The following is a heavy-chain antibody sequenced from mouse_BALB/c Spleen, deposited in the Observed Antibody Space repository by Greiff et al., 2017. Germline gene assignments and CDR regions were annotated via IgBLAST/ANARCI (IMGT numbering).Heavy chain of an antibody. CDR1: GFTFSSYG. CDR2: ISSGGSYT. V-gene: IGHV5-6*02. D-gene: IGHD2-1*01. Sequence: EVKLVESGGDLVKPGGSLKLSCAASGFTFSSYGMSWVRQTPDKRLEWVATISSGGSYTYYPDSVKGRFTISRDNAKNTLYLQMSSLKSEDTAMYYCARIYYGNSYAMDYWGQGTSVTVSS. J-gene: IGHJ4*01. CDR3: ARIYYGNSYAMDY.